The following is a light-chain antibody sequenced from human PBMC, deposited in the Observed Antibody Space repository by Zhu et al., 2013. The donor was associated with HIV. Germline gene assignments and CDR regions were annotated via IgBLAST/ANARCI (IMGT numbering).Light chain of an antibody. CDR3: SSYTSSSTLV. V-gene: IGLV2-14*01. CDR1: SSDVGGYNY. CDR2: EVT. J-gene: IGLJ1*01. Sequence: QSALTQPASVSGSPGQSITISCTGTSSDVGGYNYVSWYQQHPGKAPKLMIYEVTQRPSGVSNRFSVSKSGNTASLTISGLQAEDEADYYCSSYTSSSTLVFGTGTKVTVL.